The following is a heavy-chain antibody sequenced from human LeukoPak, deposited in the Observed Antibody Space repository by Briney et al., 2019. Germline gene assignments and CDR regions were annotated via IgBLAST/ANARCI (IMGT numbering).Heavy chain of an antibody. CDR3: ARDSSSWYVNDY. V-gene: IGHV1-8*01. J-gene: IGHJ4*02. Sequence: GASVKVSCKASGYTFTTYDIHWVRQATGQGLEWMGWMNPNSGKTGYAQKFQGRVSMTRSTSISTAYMELSSLRSEDTAVYYCARDSSSWYVNDYWGQGTLVTVSS. D-gene: IGHD6-13*01. CDR1: GYTFTTYD. CDR2: MNPNSGKT.